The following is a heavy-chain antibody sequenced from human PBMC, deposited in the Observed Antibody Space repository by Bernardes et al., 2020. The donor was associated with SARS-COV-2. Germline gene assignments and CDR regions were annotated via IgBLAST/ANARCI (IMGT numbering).Heavy chain of an antibody. J-gene: IGHJ4*02. Sequence: ASVQVSCKTSGFTFTNYAISWVRQAPGKGLEWMGWIDTNNGDTYYVQKFQGRVTVATDTSTSTAHLELRGLKSDDTAVYYCARGEVLRGSPRDYWGQGTLVTVSS. V-gene: IGHV1-18*04. CDR1: GFTFTNYA. CDR2: IDTNNGDT. D-gene: IGHD1-26*01. CDR3: ARGEVLRGSPRDY.